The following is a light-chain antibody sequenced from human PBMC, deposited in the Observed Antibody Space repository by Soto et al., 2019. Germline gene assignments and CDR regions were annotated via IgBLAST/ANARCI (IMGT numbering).Light chain of an antibody. CDR3: QQYASSPRYS. CDR1: QSVTSNY. Sequence: EIVLTQSPGTLSSSPGDRATLSCRASQSVTSNYLAWYQQKPGQAPRLLIYGISSRSTGIPDRFSGSGSGTDFTLTISRLEPEDFGVYYCQQYASSPRYSFGQGTKLEIK. J-gene: IGKJ2*03. CDR2: GIS. V-gene: IGKV3-20*01.